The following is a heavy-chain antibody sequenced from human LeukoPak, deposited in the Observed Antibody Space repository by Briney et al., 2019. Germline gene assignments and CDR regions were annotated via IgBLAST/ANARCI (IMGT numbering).Heavy chain of an antibody. D-gene: IGHD1-26*01. CDR2: IYSGGST. V-gene: IGHV3-53*01. J-gene: IGHJ6*04. Sequence: GGSLRLSCAASGFTVSSNYMSWVRQAPGKVLEWVSVIYSGGSTYYADSVKGRFTISRDNSKNTLYLQMNSLRAEDTAVYCCARDLLQGSYGMDVWGKGTTVTVSS. CDR1: GFTVSSNY. CDR3: ARDLLQGSYGMDV.